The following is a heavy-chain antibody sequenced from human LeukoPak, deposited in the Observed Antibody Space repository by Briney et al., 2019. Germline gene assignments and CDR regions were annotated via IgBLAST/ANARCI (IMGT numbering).Heavy chain of an antibody. D-gene: IGHD1-26*01. J-gene: IGHJ4*02. CDR2: IYSSGNT. CDR3: ARMYSGYYGYYFDF. CDR1: GGSISSHY. V-gene: IGHV4-59*10. Sequence: PSETLSLTCAVYGGSISSHYWSWIRQPAGKGLEWIAHIYSSGNTNYNPSLKSRVTMSVDTSKNLFSLKLSSVTAADTAVYYCARMYSGYYGYYFDFWGQGALVTVSS.